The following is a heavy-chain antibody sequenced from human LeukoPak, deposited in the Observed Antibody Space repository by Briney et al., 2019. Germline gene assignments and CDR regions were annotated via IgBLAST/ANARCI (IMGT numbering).Heavy chain of an antibody. J-gene: IGHJ4*02. CDR1: GGTFSSYA. Sequence: ASVKVSCKASGGTFSSYAISWVRQAPGQGLEWMGGIIPIFGTANYAQKFQGRVTITADESTSTAYMELSSLRSEDTAVYYCAVYCSSTSCPSLYFDYWGQGTLVTVSS. CDR2: IIPIFGTA. CDR3: AVYCSSTSCPSLYFDY. D-gene: IGHD2-2*01. V-gene: IGHV1-69*13.